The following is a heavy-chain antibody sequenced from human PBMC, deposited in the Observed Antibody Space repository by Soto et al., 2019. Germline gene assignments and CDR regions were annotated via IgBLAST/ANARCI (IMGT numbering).Heavy chain of an antibody. D-gene: IGHD6-19*01. CDR3: ARDWARAGHYYYYGMDV. CDR2: IIPIFGTA. Sequence: SVKVSCKASGGTFSSYAISWVRQAPGQGLEWMGGIIPIFGTANYAQKFQGRVTITADKSTSTAYMELSSLRSEDTAVYYCARDWARAGHYYYYGMDVWGQGTTVTVSS. V-gene: IGHV1-69*06. CDR1: GGTFSSYA. J-gene: IGHJ6*02.